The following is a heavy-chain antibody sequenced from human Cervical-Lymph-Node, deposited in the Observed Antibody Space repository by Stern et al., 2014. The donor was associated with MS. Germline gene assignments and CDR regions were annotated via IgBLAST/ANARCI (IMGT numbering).Heavy chain of an antibody. D-gene: IGHD6-13*01. V-gene: IGHV1-2*02. CDR3: ARDPVVSSTWTSDY. CDR1: GYSFTGYY. CDR2: INPNSGGT. J-gene: IGHJ4*02. Sequence: QVQLVQSGAEVKKPGASVKVSCKASGYSFTGYYIHWVRQAPGQGLEWMGWINPNSGGTNYAQKCQGRVTMTRDTSISTAYMEVSSLRSDDTAVYYCARDPVVSSTWTSDYWGQGTLVTVSS.